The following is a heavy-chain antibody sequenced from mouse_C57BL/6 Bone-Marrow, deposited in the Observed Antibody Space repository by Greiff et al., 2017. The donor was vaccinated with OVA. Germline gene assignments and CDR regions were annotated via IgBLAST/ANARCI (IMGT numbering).Heavy chain of an antibody. D-gene: IGHD1-1*01. CDR1: GYTFTDYY. J-gene: IGHJ1*03. V-gene: IGHV1-26*01. CDR2: INPNTGGT. Sequence: EVQLQQSGPELVQPGASVKISCTASGYTFTDYYMNWVQQSHGKSLEWIGDINPNTGGTSSNQNFKGKATLTVDKSSSTAYMELRNLTSESSAVYDCERCDYYGGSYCYFDVWGTGTTVTVSS. CDR3: ERCDYYGGSYCYFDV.